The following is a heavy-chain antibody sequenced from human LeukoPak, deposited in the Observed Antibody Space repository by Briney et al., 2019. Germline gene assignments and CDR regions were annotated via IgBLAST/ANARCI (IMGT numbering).Heavy chain of an antibody. J-gene: IGHJ5*02. Sequence: PGGSLRLSCVASGFTFSSYSMNWVRQAPGKGLEWVSYISGSSATIYYVDSVKGRFTISRDNAKNSLYLQMNSLRAEDTAVYYCAREPAAAGKNWFDPWGQGTLVIVSS. CDR2: ISGSSATI. V-gene: IGHV3-48*04. CDR3: AREPAAAGKNWFDP. CDR1: GFTFSSYS. D-gene: IGHD6-25*01.